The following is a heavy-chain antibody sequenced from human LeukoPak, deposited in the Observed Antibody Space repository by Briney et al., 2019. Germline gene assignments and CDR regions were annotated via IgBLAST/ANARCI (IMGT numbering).Heavy chain of an antibody. J-gene: IGHJ4*02. Sequence: GGSLRLSCSASGFTFSSYAMHWVRRAPGKGLEYVSGISGNGGSTYYADSVKGRFTISRDNSKNTLFLQLSSLRDEDTAVYYCVKERTSGWYDFDFWGQGTLVTVSS. CDR1: GFTFSSYA. CDR3: VKERTSGWYDFDF. CDR2: ISGNGGST. D-gene: IGHD6-19*01. V-gene: IGHV3-64D*06.